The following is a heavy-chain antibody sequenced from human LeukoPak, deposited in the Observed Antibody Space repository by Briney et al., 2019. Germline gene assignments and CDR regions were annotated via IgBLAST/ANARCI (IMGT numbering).Heavy chain of an antibody. CDR1: GFSFSSFA. Sequence: PGGSLRLSCAASGFSFSSFAMTWVRQAPGKGLEWVSSVSGSGATTYYADSVKGRFTISRDNSKNTLYLQMSGLTAEDSAVYYCAKDRAVMSRDGYNYFDCWGQGTLVTVSS. CDR3: AKDRAVMSRDGYNYFDC. D-gene: IGHD5-24*01. V-gene: IGHV3-23*01. CDR2: VSGSGATT. J-gene: IGHJ4*02.